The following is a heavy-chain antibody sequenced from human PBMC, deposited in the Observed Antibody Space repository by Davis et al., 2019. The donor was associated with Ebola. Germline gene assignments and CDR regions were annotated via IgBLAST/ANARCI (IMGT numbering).Heavy chain of an antibody. J-gene: IGHJ4*02. CDR3: ASAILYCSGGSCYSSSEDY. CDR2: ISAYNGNT. D-gene: IGHD2-15*01. Sequence: AASVKVSCKASGGTFSSYAISWVRQAPGQGLEWMGWISAYNGNTNYAQKLQGRVTMTTDTSTSTAYMELRNLRSDDTAVYYCASAILYCSGGSCYSSSEDYWGQGTLVTVSS. V-gene: IGHV1-18*01. CDR1: GGTFSSYA.